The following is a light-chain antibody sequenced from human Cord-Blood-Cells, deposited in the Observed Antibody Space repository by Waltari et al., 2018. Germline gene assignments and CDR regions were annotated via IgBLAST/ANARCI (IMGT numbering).Light chain of an antibody. V-gene: IGLV2-11*01. CDR3: CSYAGSYTWV. CDR2: DVS. Sequence: QSALTQPRSVSGSPGRPVTISCAGTSSDVVGYNYVPWYHQHPRKAPKLMIYDVSKRPSRVPDRFSGSKSGNTASLTISGLQAEYEADYYCCSYAGSYTWVFGGGTKLTVL. J-gene: IGLJ3*02. CDR1: SSDVVGYNY.